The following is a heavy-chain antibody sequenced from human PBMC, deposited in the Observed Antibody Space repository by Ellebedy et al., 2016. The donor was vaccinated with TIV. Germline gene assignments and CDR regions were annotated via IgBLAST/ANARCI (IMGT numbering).Heavy chain of an antibody. V-gene: IGHV3-30*03. CDR1: GFTFSSYG. D-gene: IGHD3-10*01. J-gene: IGHJ4*02. CDR3: ARGKASGSGSYPDY. CDR2: ISYDGSNK. Sequence: GESLKISCAASGFTFSSYGMHWVRQAPGRGLEWVAVISYDGSNKYYADSVKGRFTISRDNSKNTLYLQMNSLRAEDTAVYYCARGKASGSGSYPDYWGQGTLVTVSS.